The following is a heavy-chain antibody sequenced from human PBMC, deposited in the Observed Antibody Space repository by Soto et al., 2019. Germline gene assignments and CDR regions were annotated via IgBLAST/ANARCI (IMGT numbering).Heavy chain of an antibody. CDR3: ARERGYCSSTSCSSYYYYYGMDV. V-gene: IGHV3-33*01. Sequence: LSFAASGFTFSSYGMHWVLQAPGKGLEWVAVIWYDGSNKYYADSVKGRFTISRDNSKNTLYLQMNSLRAEDTAVYYCARERGYCSSTSCSSYYYYYGMDVWGQGTTVTVSS. CDR2: IWYDGSNK. D-gene: IGHD2-2*01. CDR1: GFTFSSYG. J-gene: IGHJ6*02.